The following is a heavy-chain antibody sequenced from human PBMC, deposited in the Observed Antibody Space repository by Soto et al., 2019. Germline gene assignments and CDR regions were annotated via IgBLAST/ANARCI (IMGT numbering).Heavy chain of an antibody. Sequence: ASVKVSCKASGGTFSSYTISWVRQAPGQGLEWMGWIIPIFGTANYAQKFQGRVTITADASTSTAYMELRSLRSDDTAVYYCARDRDDYYDSSGYPPPSNWFDPWGQGTLVTVS. CDR2: IIPIFGTA. CDR3: ARDRDDYYDSSGYPPPSNWFDP. J-gene: IGHJ5*02. D-gene: IGHD3-22*01. V-gene: IGHV1-69*13. CDR1: GGTFSSYT.